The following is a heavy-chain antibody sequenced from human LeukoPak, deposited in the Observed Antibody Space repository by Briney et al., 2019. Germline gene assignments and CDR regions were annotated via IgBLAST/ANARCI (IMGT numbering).Heavy chain of an antibody. CDR3: TTAMGDGSGWLDP. J-gene: IGHJ5*02. CDR1: GHILSELS. V-gene: IGHV1-24*01. CDR2: FDPEDGKA. Sequence: ASVEVSCKVSGHILSELSVHWVRQAPGKGLEWMGGFDPEDGKAVFAQTFQDRLIMTEDTSTDTSYMELSSLRSDDTAVYYCTTAMGDGSGWLDPWGQGTLVTVSS. D-gene: IGHD3-10*01.